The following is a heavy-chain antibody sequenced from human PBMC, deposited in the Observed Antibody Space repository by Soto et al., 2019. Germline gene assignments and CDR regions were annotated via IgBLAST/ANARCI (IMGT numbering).Heavy chain of an antibody. CDR1: GFTFSNYA. CDR2: ISGSGGST. J-gene: IGHJ4*02. Sequence: GGSLRLSCAASGFTFSNYAMSWVRQTPGKGLEWVSAISGSGGSTYYADSVKGRFTISRDNSKNTLYLQMSSLRAEDTAVYYCAKGAAMVTQGYFDYWGQGTLVTVSS. CDR3: AKGAAMVTQGYFDY. D-gene: IGHD5-18*01. V-gene: IGHV3-23*01.